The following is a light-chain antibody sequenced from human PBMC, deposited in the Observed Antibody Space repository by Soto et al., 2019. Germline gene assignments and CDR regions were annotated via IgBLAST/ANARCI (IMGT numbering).Light chain of an antibody. V-gene: IGLV1-51*01. CDR2: DND. Sequence: QSVLTQPPSGSAAPGQKVTISCSGSSSNIGNNYVSWYQQLPGTAPKLLIYDNDKRPSGIPDRFSGSKSGTSATLGVTGLQTGDEADYYCATWDSSLSAGVFGGGTQLTVL. CDR3: ATWDSSLSAGV. CDR1: SSNIGNNY. J-gene: IGLJ2*01.